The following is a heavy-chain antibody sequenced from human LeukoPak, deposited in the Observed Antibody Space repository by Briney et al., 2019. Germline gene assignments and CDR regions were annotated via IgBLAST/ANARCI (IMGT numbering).Heavy chain of an antibody. Sequence: PPETLSLTCTVSGGSISSGGYYWSWIRQHPGKGLEWIGYIYYSGSTNYNPSLKSRVTISVDTSKNQFSLKLSSVTAADTAVYYCARGRIPKHRYDSSGYYYVDWGQGTLVTVSS. J-gene: IGHJ4*02. CDR1: GGSISSGGYY. V-gene: IGHV4-31*03. D-gene: IGHD3-22*01. CDR2: IYYSGST. CDR3: ARGRIPKHRYDSSGYYYVD.